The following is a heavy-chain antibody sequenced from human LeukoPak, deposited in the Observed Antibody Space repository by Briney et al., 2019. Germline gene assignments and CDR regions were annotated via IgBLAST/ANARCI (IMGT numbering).Heavy chain of an antibody. J-gene: IGHJ4*02. V-gene: IGHV3-23*01. Sequence: PGGSLRLSCAASGFNFSHYAMTWVRQAPGRGLEWVSGVTGSSSNTYYADSVKGRFTISRDNSKNMLYLEMNSLRVEDTAIYYCAKDRSSSTSCSNYWGRGTLVTVSS. CDR2: VTGSSSNT. CDR3: AKDRSSSTSCSNY. D-gene: IGHD2-2*01. CDR1: GFNFSHYA.